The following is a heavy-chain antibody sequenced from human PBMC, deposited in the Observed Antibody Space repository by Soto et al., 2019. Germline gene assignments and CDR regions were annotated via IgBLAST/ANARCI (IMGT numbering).Heavy chain of an antibody. CDR3: ARGPSVPSPLGIIIMSHYGMDV. J-gene: IGHJ6*02. Sequence: ASVKVSCKASGYTFTSYGISWVRQAPGQGLEWMGWISAYNGNTNYAQKLQGRVTMTTDTSTSTAYMELRSLRSDDTAVYYCARGPSVPSPLGIIIMSHYGMDVWGQGTTVTVSS. V-gene: IGHV1-18*01. CDR1: GYTFTSYG. CDR2: ISAYNGNT. D-gene: IGHD3-16*01.